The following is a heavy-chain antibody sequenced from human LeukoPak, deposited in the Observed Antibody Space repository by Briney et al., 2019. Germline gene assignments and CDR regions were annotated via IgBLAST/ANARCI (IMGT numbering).Heavy chain of an antibody. CDR2: IYYSGST. CDR3: ARDGDGYSLLGFDP. V-gene: IGHV4-39*07. CDR1: GGSISSSSYY. D-gene: IGHD5-24*01. Sequence: PSETLSLTCTVSGGSISSSSYYWGWIRQPPGKGLEWIGSIYYSGSTYYNPSLKSRVTISVDTSKNQFSLKLSSVTAADTAVYYCARDGDGYSLLGFDPWGQGTLVTVSS. J-gene: IGHJ5*02.